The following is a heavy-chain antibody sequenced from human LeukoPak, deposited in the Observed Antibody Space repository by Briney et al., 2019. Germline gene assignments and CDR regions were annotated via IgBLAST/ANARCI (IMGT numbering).Heavy chain of an antibody. V-gene: IGHV3-74*01. CDR3: ARNVPPNGFDT. CDR2: INSDGGGA. J-gene: IGHJ5*02. CDR1: GITFGNNW. Sequence: GGSLRLSCAASGITFGNNWMHWVRQGPGKGLVWISRINSDGGGAIYADSVKGRFTVSRDNAKNTLYLQMNSLRAEDTAVYYCARNVPPNGFDTWGKGTLVTVSS.